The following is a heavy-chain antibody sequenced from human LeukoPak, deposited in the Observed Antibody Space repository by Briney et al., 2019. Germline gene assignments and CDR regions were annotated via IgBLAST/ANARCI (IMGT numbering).Heavy chain of an antibody. CDR3: ASETTVTPSFDY. CDR2: INPNSGGT. V-gene: IGHV1-2*02. Sequence: ASVKVSCKDSGYTFTGYYMHWVRQAPGQGLEWMGWINPNSGGTNYAQKFQGRVTMTRDTSISTAYMELSRLRSDDTAVYYCASETTVTPSFDYWGQGTLVTVSS. CDR1: GYTFTGYY. D-gene: IGHD4-17*01. J-gene: IGHJ4*02.